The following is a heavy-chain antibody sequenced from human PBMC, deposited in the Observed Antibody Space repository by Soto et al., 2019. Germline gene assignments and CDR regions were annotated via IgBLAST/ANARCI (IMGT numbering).Heavy chain of an antibody. CDR1: GYTFTSYD. CDR3: ARTLYGDNVDY. D-gene: IGHD4-17*01. J-gene: IGHJ4*02. V-gene: IGHV1-8*01. Sequence: ASVKVSCKASGYTFTSYDINWVRQATGQGLEWMGWMNPNSGNTGYAHKFKGRVTMTRNTSISTAYMEMSSLRSEDTAVYYCARTLYGDNVDYWGQGTLVTVSS. CDR2: MNPNSGNT.